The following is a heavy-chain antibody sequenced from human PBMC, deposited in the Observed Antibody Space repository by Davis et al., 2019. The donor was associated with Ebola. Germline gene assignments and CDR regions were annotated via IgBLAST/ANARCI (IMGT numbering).Heavy chain of an antibody. CDR2: LNHSGIT. CDR3: ARGRYDFWSRYGMDV. V-gene: IGHV4-34*01. CDR1: GGSFSGYY. J-gene: IGHJ6*02. Sequence: SETLSLTCAVYGGSFSGYYWSWIRQPPGKGLEWIGELNHSGITNYNPSLKSRVTISVDTSKNQFSLKLSSVTAADTAVYYCARGRYDFWSRYGMDVWGQGTTVTVSS. D-gene: IGHD3-3*01.